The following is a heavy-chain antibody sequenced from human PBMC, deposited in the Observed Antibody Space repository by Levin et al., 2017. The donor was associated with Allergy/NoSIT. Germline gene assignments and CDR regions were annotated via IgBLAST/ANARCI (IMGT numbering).Heavy chain of an antibody. J-gene: IGHJ5*02. D-gene: IGHD4-17*01. Sequence: SETLSLTCTVSGGSISSGDYYWSWIRQPPGKGLEWIGYIYYSGSTYYNPSLKSRVTISVDTSKNQFSLKLSSVTAADTAVYYCAREATVTTLIPSQRKNWGDPWGQGTLVTGSS. CDR3: AREATVTTLIPSQRKNWGDP. CDR1: GGSISSGDYY. V-gene: IGHV4-30-4*01. CDR2: IYYSGST.